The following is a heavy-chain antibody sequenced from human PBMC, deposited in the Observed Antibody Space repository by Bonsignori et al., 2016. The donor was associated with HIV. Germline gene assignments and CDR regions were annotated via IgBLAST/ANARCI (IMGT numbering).Heavy chain of an antibody. CDR2: VYHSGRT. J-gene: IGHJ4*02. V-gene: IGHV4-38-2*02. CDR3: VRSLGYCSTTTADFTLYY. D-gene: IGHD2-2*01. CDR1: GYSITSGYY. Sequence: QVQLQESGPGLVQPSETLSLRCTVSGYSITSGYYWGWIRQSPGKGLEWIGSVYHSGRTYYNPSLKSRVTISVDTSKNQLSLNLNSVTAADTAVYYCVRSLGYCSTTTADFTLYYWAEGALVTVSS.